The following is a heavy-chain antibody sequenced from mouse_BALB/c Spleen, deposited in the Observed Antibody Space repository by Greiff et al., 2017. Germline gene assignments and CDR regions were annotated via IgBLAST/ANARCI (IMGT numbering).Heavy chain of an antibody. Sequence: VQLKQSGAELVKPGASVKLSCTASGFNIKDTYMHWVKQRPEQGLEWIGRIDPANGNTKYDPKFQGKATITADTSSNTAYLQLSSLTSEDSAVYYCARDYGSSCWFAYWGQGTLVTVSA. V-gene: IGHV14-3*02. CDR1: GFNIKDTY. CDR2: IDPANGNT. CDR3: ARDYGSSCWFAY. J-gene: IGHJ3*01. D-gene: IGHD1-1*01.